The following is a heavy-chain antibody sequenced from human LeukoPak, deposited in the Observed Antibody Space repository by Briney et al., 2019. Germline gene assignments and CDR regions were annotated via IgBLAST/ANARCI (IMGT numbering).Heavy chain of an antibody. J-gene: IGHJ5*02. CDR2: IYYSGST. V-gene: IGHV4-39*01. Sequence: SETLSLTCTVSGGSISSSSYYWGWIRQPPGKGLEWIGSIYYSGSTYYNPSLKSRVTISVDTSKNQFSLKLSSVTAADTAVYYCARHAAVAAAGIWFDPWGPGTLVTVSS. CDR1: GGSISSSSYY. CDR3: ARHAAVAAAGIWFDP. D-gene: IGHD6-13*01.